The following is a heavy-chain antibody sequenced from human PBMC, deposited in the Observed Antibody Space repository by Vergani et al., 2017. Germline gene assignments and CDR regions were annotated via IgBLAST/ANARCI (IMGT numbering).Heavy chain of an antibody. Sequence: EVQLVESGGGLVKPGGSLRLSCAASGFTFSNAWMSWVRQAPGKGLEWVSVIYSGGSTYYADSVKGRFTISRHNSKNTLYLQMNSLRAEDTAVYYCARDWRSSGYTSWGQGTMVTVSS. CDR3: ARDWRSSGYTS. CDR2: IYSGGST. CDR1: GFTFSNAW. V-gene: IGHV3-53*04. J-gene: IGHJ3*01. D-gene: IGHD3-22*01.